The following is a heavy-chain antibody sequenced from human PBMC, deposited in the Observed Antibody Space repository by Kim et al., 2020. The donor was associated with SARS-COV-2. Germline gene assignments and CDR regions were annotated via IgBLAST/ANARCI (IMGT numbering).Heavy chain of an antibody. Sequence: SETLYLTCTVSGGSISSYYWSWIRQPPGKGLEWIGYIYYSGSTNYNPSLKSRVTISVDTSKNQFSLKLSSVTAADTAVYYCARGWQLDYWGQGTLVTVSS. V-gene: IGHV4-59*01. D-gene: IGHD2-15*01. J-gene: IGHJ4*02. CDR3: ARGWQLDY. CDR1: GGSISSYY. CDR2: IYYSGST.